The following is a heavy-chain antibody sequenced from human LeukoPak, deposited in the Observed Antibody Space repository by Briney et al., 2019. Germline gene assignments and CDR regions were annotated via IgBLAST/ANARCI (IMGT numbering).Heavy chain of an antibody. CDR3: ARDPFGFWSDYPP. J-gene: IGHJ5*02. D-gene: IGHD3-3*01. Sequence: PSEALSLTCTVSGGSISSSSYYWGWIRQPPGKGLEWIGSIYYSGSTYYNPSLKSRVTISVDTSKNQFSLKLSSVTAADTAVYYCARDPFGFWSDYPPWGQGTLVTVSS. V-gene: IGHV4-39*07. CDR1: GGSISSSSYY. CDR2: IYYSGST.